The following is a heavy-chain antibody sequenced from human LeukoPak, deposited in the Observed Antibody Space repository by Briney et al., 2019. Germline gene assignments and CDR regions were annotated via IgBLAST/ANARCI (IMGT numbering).Heavy chain of an antibody. CDR1: GFTFSSYS. J-gene: IGHJ4*02. Sequence: PGGSLSLSCAPSGFTFSSYSMNWVRQAPGKGLEWVSSISSSSSYIYHADSVKGRFTISRANAKNSLYLQMNSLRAEDTAVYYCAGEVDYWGQGTLVTVSS. CDR3: AGEVDY. V-gene: IGHV3-21*01. CDR2: ISSSSSYI.